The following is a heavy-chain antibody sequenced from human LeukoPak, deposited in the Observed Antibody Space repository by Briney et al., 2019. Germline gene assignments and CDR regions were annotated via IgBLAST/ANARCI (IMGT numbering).Heavy chain of an antibody. CDR3: AKGSCSGGSCYGHYYFDY. CDR2: ISSSSSYI. J-gene: IGHJ4*02. CDR1: GFTFSSYS. Sequence: KPGGSLRLSCAASGFTFSSYSMNWVRQAPGKGLEWVSSISSSSSYIYYADSVKGRFTISRDNAKNSLYLQMSSLRPEDTAVYYCAKGSCSGGSCYGHYYFDYWGQGTLVTVSS. V-gene: IGHV3-21*01. D-gene: IGHD2-15*01.